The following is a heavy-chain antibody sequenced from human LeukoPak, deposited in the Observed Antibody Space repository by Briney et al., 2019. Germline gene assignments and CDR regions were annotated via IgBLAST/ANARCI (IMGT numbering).Heavy chain of an antibody. V-gene: IGHV3-21*01. CDR3: ARNRELEAFDI. J-gene: IGHJ3*02. Sequence: GGSLRLSCAASGFTFSSYSMNWVRQAPGKGLEWVSSISSSSSYIYYADSVKGRFTISRDNAKNSLYLQMNSLRAEDTAVYYCARNRELEAFDIWGRGTMVTVSS. D-gene: IGHD1-26*01. CDR1: GFTFSSYS. CDR2: ISSSSSYI.